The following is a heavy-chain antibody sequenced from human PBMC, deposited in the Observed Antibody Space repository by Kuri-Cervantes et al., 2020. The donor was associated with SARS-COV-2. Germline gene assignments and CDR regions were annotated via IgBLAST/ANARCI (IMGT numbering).Heavy chain of an antibody. CDR2: ISAYNGNT. D-gene: IGHD1-26*01. J-gene: IGHJ3*02. Sequence: ASVKVSCKASGYTFTSYGISWVRQAPGQGLEWMGWISAYNGNTNYAQKLQGRVTMTRDMSTSTAYMELSSLRSEDTAVYYCANSQAVGAVDPFDIWGQGTMVTVSS. CDR3: ANSQAVGAVDPFDI. V-gene: IGHV1-18*04. CDR1: GYTFTSYG.